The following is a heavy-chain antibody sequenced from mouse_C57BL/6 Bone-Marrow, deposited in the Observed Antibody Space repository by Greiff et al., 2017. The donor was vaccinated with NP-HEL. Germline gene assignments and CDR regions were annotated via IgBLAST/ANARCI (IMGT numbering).Heavy chain of an antibody. J-gene: IGHJ4*01. Sequence: EVKLMESGGGLVQPKGSLKLSCAASGFSFNTYAMNWVRQAPGKGLEWVARIRSKSNNYATYYADSVKDRFTISRDDSESMLYLQMNNLKTEDTAMYYCVSSYYGNLYYYAMDYWGQGTSVTVSS. CDR3: VSSYYGNLYYYAMDY. CDR2: IRSKSNNYAT. D-gene: IGHD2-10*01. CDR1: GFSFNTYA. V-gene: IGHV10-1*01.